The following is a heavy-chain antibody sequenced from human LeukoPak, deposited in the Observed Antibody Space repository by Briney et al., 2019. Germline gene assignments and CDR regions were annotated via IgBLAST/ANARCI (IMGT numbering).Heavy chain of an antibody. CDR3: ARGPYYYYYGMDV. V-gene: IGHV3-23*01. J-gene: IGHJ6*02. CDR1: GFTFSSYA. Sequence: GGSLRLSCAASGFTFSSYAMSWVRQAPGKGLEWVSAISGSGGSTYYADSVKGRFTISRDNAKNSLYLQMNSLRAEDTAVYYCARGPYYYYYGMDVWGQGTTVTVSS. CDR2: ISGSGGST.